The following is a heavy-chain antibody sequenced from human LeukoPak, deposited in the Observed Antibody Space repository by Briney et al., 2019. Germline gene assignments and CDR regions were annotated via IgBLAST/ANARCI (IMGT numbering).Heavy chain of an antibody. CDR3: TRDQSTLWFGEMVV. D-gene: IGHD3-10*01. CDR2: INVGNADT. Sequence: ASVKVSCKASGYTFTNYAIHWVRRAPGQRLEWVGWINVGNADTKYSQKFQDRVTITRDTSANTAYMELSSLRSEDTAVYYCTRDQSTLWFGEMVVWGQGTLVTVSS. CDR1: GYTFTNYA. J-gene: IGHJ4*02. V-gene: IGHV1-3*01.